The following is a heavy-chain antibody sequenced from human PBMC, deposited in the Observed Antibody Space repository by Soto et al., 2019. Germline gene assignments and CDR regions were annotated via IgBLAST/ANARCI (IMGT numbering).Heavy chain of an antibody. V-gene: IGHV3-23*01. J-gene: IGHJ5*02. D-gene: IGHD3-16*01. CDR3: AKDAIANDGIWLMDS. CDR2: LLRPGRST. CDR1: GFMFSDYA. Sequence: GGSLRLSCAASGFMFSDYAMTWARQAPGEELEWVSGLLRPGRSTYYADGVKGRFTISGDTSANTVYLQMDSLRAEDRGVYYCAKDAIANDGIWLMDSWGQGTVVTVSS.